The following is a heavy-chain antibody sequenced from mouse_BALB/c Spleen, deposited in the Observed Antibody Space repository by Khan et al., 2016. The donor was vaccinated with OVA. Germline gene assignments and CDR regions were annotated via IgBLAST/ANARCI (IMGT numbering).Heavy chain of an antibody. CDR3: TRYGPYYGNYGAWFAY. CDR1: GYTFTSYT. J-gene: IGHJ3*01. D-gene: IGHD2-10*01. Sequence: QVQLQQPGAELARPGASVKMSCKASGYTFTSYTMHWVKQRPGQGLEWIGYINPSNDYTIYNQKFKDKATLTADKSSSTAYMQLSSLTSEDSAVYYCTRYGPYYGNYGAWFAYWGQGTLVTVSA. CDR2: INPSNDYT. V-gene: IGHV1-4*01.